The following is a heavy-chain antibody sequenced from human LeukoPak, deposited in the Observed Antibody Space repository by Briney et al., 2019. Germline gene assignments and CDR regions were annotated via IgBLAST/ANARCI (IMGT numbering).Heavy chain of an antibody. Sequence: SQTLSLTCALSGDSFSSNSVAWNWLRQSPSRGLEWLGRTYYRSKWYNEYALSVKSRITINPDTSKNQFSLQLNSVTPEDTAVYYCAREAGRYFGYWGQGTLITVSS. J-gene: IGHJ4*02. CDR1: GDSFSSNSVA. CDR3: AREAGRYFGY. CDR2: TYYRSKWYN. V-gene: IGHV6-1*01.